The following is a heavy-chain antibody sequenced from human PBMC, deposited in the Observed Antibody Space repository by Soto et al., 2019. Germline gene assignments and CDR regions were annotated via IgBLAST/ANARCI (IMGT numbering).Heavy chain of an antibody. Sequence: GGSLRLSCAASGFTFSSYGIHWVRQAPGKGLEWVAVIWNDGSNKYYADSVKGRFTISRDTSKNTLYLQMNSMRAEDTAVYYSARDGNYYDSSGSVPCEYWGQGTLVTGSS. J-gene: IGHJ4*02. D-gene: IGHD3-22*01. CDR2: IWNDGSNK. CDR1: GFTFSSYG. V-gene: IGHV3-33*01. CDR3: ARDGNYYDSSGSVPCEY.